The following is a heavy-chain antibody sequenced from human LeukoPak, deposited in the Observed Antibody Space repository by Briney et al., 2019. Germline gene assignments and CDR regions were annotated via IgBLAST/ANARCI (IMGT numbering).Heavy chain of an antibody. J-gene: IGHJ5*02. CDR3: AGSIAAAGLFDP. CDR1: GGSISSSSYY. D-gene: IGHD6-13*01. V-gene: IGHV4-61*01. CDR2: IYYSGST. Sequence: PSETLSLTCTVSGGSISSSSYYWSWIRQPPGKGLEWIGYIYYSGSTNYNPSLKSRVTISVDTSKNQFSLKLSSVTAADTAVYYCAGSIAAAGLFDPWGQGTLVTVSS.